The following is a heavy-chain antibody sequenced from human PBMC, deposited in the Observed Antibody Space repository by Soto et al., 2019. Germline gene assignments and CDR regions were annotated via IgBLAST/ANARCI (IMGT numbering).Heavy chain of an antibody. V-gene: IGHV4-59*01. CDR2: IYYTGST. Sequence: SETLSLTCTVSSGSISTYYWSWIRQPPGKGLEWIGYIYYTGSTNYNPSLKTRVAISMDTSKNQFSLKLSSVTAADTAVYYCARDVFQRGYGSLYPTVGFDYGGRGPRVPVSS. D-gene: IGHD5-18*01. CDR3: ARDVFQRGYGSLYPTVGFDY. J-gene: IGHJ4*02. CDR1: SGSISTYY.